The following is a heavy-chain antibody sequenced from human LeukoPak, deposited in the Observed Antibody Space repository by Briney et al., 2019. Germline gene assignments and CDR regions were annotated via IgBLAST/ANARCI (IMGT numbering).Heavy chain of an antibody. Sequence: ASVKVSCKASGYTFTSYAMHWVRQAPGQRLEWMGWINAGNGNTKYSQKFQGRVTITRDTSASTAYMELSSLRSEDTAVYYCARDRQWLALFDYWGQGTLVTASS. CDR3: ARDRQWLALFDY. D-gene: IGHD6-19*01. J-gene: IGHJ4*02. CDR1: GYTFTSYA. V-gene: IGHV1-3*01. CDR2: INAGNGNT.